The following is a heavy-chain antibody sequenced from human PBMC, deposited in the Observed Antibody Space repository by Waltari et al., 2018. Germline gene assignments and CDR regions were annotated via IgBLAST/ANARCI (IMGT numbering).Heavy chain of an antibody. D-gene: IGHD1-1*01. CDR2: ISGSGGIT. Sequence: EVQLLESGGGLVQPGGSLRLSCAASGFTFRSYAMSWVRQAPGKGLEWVSGISGSGGITSDADSVKGRFTISRDKSKNTLYLQISSLRVEDTAIYYCAKRRIYIGLEEGLEQQAYLDYWGQGTLVTVPS. CDR1: GFTFRSYA. J-gene: IGHJ4*02. V-gene: IGHV3-23*01. CDR3: AKRRIYIGLEEGLEQQAYLDY.